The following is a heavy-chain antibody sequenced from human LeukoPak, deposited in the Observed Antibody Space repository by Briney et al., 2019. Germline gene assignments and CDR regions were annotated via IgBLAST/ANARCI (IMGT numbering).Heavy chain of an antibody. Sequence: GGSLRLSCAASGFTLSSYWMHWVRQAPGRGLEWVSYLSSSSGTIYYADSVKGRFTISRDNAKNSLYLQMNSLRDEDTAVYYCARASRSGSYYFDYWGQGTVVTVSS. J-gene: IGHJ4*02. V-gene: IGHV3-48*02. CDR3: ARASRSGSYYFDY. CDR1: GFTLSSYW. CDR2: LSSSSGTI. D-gene: IGHD3-10*01.